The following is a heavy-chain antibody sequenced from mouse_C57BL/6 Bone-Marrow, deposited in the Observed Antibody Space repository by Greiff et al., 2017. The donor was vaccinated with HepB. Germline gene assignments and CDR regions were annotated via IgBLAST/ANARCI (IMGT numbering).Heavy chain of an antibody. V-gene: IGHV1-50*01. CDR1: GYTFTSYW. J-gene: IGHJ3*01. CDR2: IDPSDSYT. CDR3: ERDRFDY. Sequence: QVQLQQPGAELVKPGASVKLSCKASGYTFTSYWMQWVKQRPGQGLEWIGEIDPSDSYTNYNQKFKGKATLTVDTSSSTAYMQLSSLTSEDSAVYNCERDRFDYWGQGTLVSVTA.